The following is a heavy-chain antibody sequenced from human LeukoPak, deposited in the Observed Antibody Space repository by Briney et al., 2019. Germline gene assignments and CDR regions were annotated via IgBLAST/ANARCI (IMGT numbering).Heavy chain of an antibody. J-gene: IGHJ4*02. D-gene: IGHD1-26*01. V-gene: IGHV4-4*07. Sequence: SETLSLTCTVSGGSISSYYWSRIRQPAGKGLEWIGRIYTSGSTNYNPSLKSRVTMSVDTSKNQFSLKLSSVTAADTAVYYCASTRKWELLGYFDYWGQGTLVTVSS. CDR1: GGSISSYY. CDR3: ASTRKWELLGYFDY. CDR2: IYTSGST.